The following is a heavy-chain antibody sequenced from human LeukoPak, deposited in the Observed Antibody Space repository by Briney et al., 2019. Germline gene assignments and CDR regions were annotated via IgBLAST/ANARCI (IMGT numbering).Heavy chain of an antibody. CDR3: ARDLRDGYNFEFGY. Sequence: TGRSLTLSCAASGFTFSSYAMHWVRQAPGKGLEWVAVISYDGSNKYYADSVKGRFTISRDNSKNTLYLQMNSLRAEDTAVYCCARDLRDGYNFEFGYWGQGTLVTVSS. V-gene: IGHV3-30-3*01. CDR2: ISYDGSNK. J-gene: IGHJ4*02. CDR1: GFTFSSYA. D-gene: IGHD5-24*01.